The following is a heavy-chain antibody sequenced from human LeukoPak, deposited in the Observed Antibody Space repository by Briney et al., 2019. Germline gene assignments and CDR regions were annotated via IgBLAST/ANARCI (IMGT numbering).Heavy chain of an antibody. CDR2: IWYDGSNK. D-gene: IGHD6-6*01. J-gene: IGHJ4*02. CDR1: GFTFSSYG. V-gene: IGHV3-33*06. CDR3: AKEEYSSSSTFDY. Sequence: GRSLRLSCAASGFTFSSYGMHWVRQAPGKGLEWVAVIWYDGSNKYYADSVKVRFTISRDNSKNTLYLQMNSLRAEDTAVYYCAKEEYSSSSTFDYWGQGTLVTVSS.